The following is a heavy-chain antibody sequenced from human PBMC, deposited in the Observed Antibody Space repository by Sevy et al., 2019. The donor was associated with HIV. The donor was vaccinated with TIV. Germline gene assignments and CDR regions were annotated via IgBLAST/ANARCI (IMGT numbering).Heavy chain of an antibody. CDR3: ARDPSLFIVVVPADYYYYYGMDV. V-gene: IGHV3-30*04. Sequence: GGSLRLSCAASGFTFSSYAMHWVRQAPGKGLEWVAVISYDGSNKYYADSVKGRFNISRDNSKNTLYLQMNSLRAEETAVYYCARDPSLFIVVVPADYYYYYGMDVWGQGTTVTVSS. J-gene: IGHJ6*02. CDR2: ISYDGSNK. CDR1: GFTFSSYA. D-gene: IGHD2-2*01.